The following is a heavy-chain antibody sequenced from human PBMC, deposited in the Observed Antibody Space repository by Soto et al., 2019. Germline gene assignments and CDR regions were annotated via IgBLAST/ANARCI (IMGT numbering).Heavy chain of an antibody. CDR3: ARHEGVVVAAKRDYYYYGMDV. CDR2: IYPGDSDT. Sequence: EESLKISCKGSGYSFTSYWIGWVRQMPGKGLEWMGIIYPGDSDTRYSPSFQGQVTISADKSISTAYLQWSSLKASDTAMYYCARHEGVVVAAKRDYYYYGMDVWGQGIMVTVFS. D-gene: IGHD2-15*01. V-gene: IGHV5-51*01. J-gene: IGHJ6*02. CDR1: GYSFTSYW.